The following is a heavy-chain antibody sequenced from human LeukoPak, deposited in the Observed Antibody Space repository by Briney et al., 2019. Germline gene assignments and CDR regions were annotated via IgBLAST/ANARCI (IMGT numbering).Heavy chain of an antibody. CDR3: ARFSSGYYTWYFDL. Sequence: PSETLSLTCTVSGGSISSGSYYWSWIRQPAGKGLEWIGRIYTSGSTNYNPSLKSRVTISVDTSKNQFSLKLSSVTAADTAVYYCARFSSGYYTWYFDLWGRGTLVTVSS. V-gene: IGHV4-61*02. CDR2: IYTSGST. J-gene: IGHJ2*01. D-gene: IGHD3-3*01. CDR1: GGSISSGSYY.